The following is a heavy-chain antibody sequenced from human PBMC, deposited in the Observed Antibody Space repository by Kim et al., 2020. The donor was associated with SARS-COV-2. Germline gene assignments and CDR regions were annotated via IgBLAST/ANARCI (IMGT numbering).Heavy chain of an antibody. CDR3: ASGYYGSGMDY. CDR2: ISYDGSNK. V-gene: IGHV3-30*04. CDR1: GFTFSSYA. D-gene: IGHD3-10*01. J-gene: IGHJ4*02. Sequence: GGSLRLSCAASGFTFSSYAMHWVRQAPGKGLEWVAVISYDGSNKYYADSVKGRFTISRDNSKNTLYLQMNSLRAEDTAVYYCASGYYGSGMDYWGQGTLVTVSS.